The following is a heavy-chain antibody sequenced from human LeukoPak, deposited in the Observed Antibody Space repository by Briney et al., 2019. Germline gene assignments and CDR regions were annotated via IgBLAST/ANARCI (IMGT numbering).Heavy chain of an antibody. CDR3: ARTGFGNQGDY. D-gene: IGHD3-10*01. J-gene: IGHJ4*02. CDR1: GGSISSYY. V-gene: IGHV4-59*01. CDR2: IYYSGST. Sequence: SETLSLTCTVSGGSISSYYWSWIRQPPGKGLEWIGYIYYSGSTNYNPSLKSRVTISVDTSKNQFSLKLSSVTAADTAVYYCARTGFGNQGDYWGQGTLVTVSS.